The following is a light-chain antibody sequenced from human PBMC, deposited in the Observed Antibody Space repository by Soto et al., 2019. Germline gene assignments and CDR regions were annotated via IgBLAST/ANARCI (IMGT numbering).Light chain of an antibody. CDR1: QNINNY. CDR3: QQSYSSPRLT. CDR2: AAS. V-gene: IGKV1-39*01. J-gene: IGKJ4*01. Sequence: DIQMTQSPSSLSASVGDRVTITCRASQNINNYLNWDQQKPGKAPKLLIYAASTLQSGVPSRFSGSGSGTDVTLTISSLQPEDFATYYCQQSYSSPRLTFGGGTKVQSK.